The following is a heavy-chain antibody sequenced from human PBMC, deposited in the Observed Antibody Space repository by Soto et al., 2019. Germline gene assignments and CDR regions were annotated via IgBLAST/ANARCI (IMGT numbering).Heavy chain of an antibody. Sequence: SETLSLTCTVSGGSISSSSYYWGWIRQPPGKGQEWIGSIYYSGSTYYNPSLKSRVTISVDTSKNQFSLKLSSVTAADKAVYYCARHTPAISISDNWVQETLITVSS. CDR3: ARHTPAISISDN. CDR2: IYYSGST. V-gene: IGHV4-39*01. D-gene: IGHD2-15*01. J-gene: IGHJ4*02. CDR1: GGSISSSSYY.